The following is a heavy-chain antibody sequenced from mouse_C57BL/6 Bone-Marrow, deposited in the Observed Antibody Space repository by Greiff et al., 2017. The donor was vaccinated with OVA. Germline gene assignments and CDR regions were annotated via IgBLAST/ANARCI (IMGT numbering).Heavy chain of an antibody. CDR1: GFTFSDYG. V-gene: IGHV5-17*01. J-gene: IGHJ3*01. CDR2: ISSGSSTI. Sequence: EVMLVESGGGLVKPGGSLKLSCAASGFTFSDYGMHWVRQAPEKGLEWVAYISSGSSTIYYADTVKGRFTISRDNAKNTLFLQMTSLRSEDTAMYYCARPGSLAWFAYWGQGTLVTVSA. CDR3: ARPGSLAWFAY.